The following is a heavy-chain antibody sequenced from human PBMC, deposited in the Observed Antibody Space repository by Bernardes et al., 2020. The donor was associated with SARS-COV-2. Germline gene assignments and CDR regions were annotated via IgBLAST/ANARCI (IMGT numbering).Heavy chain of an antibody. CDR1: GFTFSCYA. CDR3: AKGGITMIPC. D-gene: IGHD3-22*01. Sequence: GSSLKARCAASGFTFSCYAMSWVRQAPGKGLEWVSASSVSGGSTYYSDPVKGRFIISRDNSKNTRYLQMNSLRAEDTAVYYCAKGGITMIPCWGQGTLVTVSS. V-gene: IGHV3-23*01. J-gene: IGHJ4*02. CDR2: SSVSGGST.